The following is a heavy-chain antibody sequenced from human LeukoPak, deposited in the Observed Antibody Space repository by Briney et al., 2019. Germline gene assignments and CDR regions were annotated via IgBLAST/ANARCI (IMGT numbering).Heavy chain of an antibody. J-gene: IGHJ4*02. CDR1: GGSISSYY. D-gene: IGHD6-13*01. CDR3: ARHGGRSSSSWYYFDY. CDR2: IYYSGST. Sequence: SETLSLTCTVSGGSISSYYWSWIRQPPGKGLEWIGYIYYSGSTNYNPSLKSRVTISVDTSKNQFSLKLSSVTAADTAVYYCARHGGRSSSSWYYFDYWGQGTLVTVSS. V-gene: IGHV4-59*08.